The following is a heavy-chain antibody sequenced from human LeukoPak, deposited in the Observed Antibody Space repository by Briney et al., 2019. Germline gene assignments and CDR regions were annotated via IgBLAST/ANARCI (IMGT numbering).Heavy chain of an antibody. CDR1: GYTFTGYY. V-gene: IGHV1-2*02. CDR3: ARGVEYSNSPGNC. J-gene: IGHJ4*02. Sequence: ASVKVSCKASGYTFTGYYMHWVRQAPGQGLEWMGWIDPNSGGTNDAQKFQGRVTMTRDTSISTAYMELSRLRSDDTAVYYCARGVEYSNSPGNCWGQGTLVTVSS. D-gene: IGHD6-6*01. CDR2: IDPNSGGT.